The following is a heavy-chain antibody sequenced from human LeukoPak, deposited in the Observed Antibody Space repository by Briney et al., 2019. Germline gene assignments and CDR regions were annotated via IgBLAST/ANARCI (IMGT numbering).Heavy chain of an antibody. CDR3: ARVRMGDDFNPFDY. CDR2: IKSDGSET. D-gene: IGHD3-16*01. Sequence: PGGSLRLSCAASGFTFSSYWMSWVRHAPGKGLVWVSRIKSDGSETLYADSVKGRFTISRDNAKNTLYLQMNSLRAEDSAVYYCARVRMGDDFNPFDYWGQGTLVTVSS. V-gene: IGHV3-74*01. CDR1: GFTFSSYW. J-gene: IGHJ4*02.